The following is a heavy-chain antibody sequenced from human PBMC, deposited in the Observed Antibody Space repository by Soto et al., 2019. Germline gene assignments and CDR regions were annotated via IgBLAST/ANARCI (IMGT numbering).Heavy chain of an antibody. CDR1: GDPFTGAG. CDR2: IDPSDSYT. V-gene: IGHV5-10-1*01. J-gene: IGHJ4*02. CDR3: TRHTGYDSSLDY. Sequence: GEPLPISCKVAGDPFTGAGISCVSQMPGKGLEWMGRIDPSDSYTDYSPTVQGHVTMSADKSINTAYLQWSSLQASDTAVYYCTRHTGYDSSLDYWGQGTLVTGSS. D-gene: IGHD5-12*01.